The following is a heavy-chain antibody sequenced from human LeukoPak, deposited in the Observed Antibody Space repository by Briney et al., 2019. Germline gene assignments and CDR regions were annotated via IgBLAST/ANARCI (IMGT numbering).Heavy chain of an antibody. V-gene: IGHV1-2*02. Sequence: ASVKVSCKASGYTFTGYYMHWVRQAPGQGLEWMGWINPNSGGTNYAQKFQGRVTMTRDTSISTVYMELSRLRSDDTAVYYCARTEVYYYDSSRRFDPWGQGTLVTVSS. CDR3: ARTEVYYYDSSRRFDP. J-gene: IGHJ5*02. CDR2: INPNSGGT. D-gene: IGHD3-22*01. CDR1: GYTFTGYY.